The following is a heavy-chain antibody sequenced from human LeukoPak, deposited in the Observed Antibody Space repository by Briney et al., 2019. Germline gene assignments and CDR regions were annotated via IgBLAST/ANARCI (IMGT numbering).Heavy chain of an antibody. Sequence: PGGSLRLSCAASGFTFSSYAMSWVRQAPGKGLEWVSAISGSGGSTYHADSVKGRFTISRDNSKNTLYLQMNSLRAEDTAVYYCAKKYYYDSSGYYIEEPPRGYWGQGTLVTVSS. D-gene: IGHD3-22*01. CDR2: ISGSGGST. J-gene: IGHJ4*02. V-gene: IGHV3-23*01. CDR3: AKKYYYDSSGYYIEEPPRGY. CDR1: GFTFSSYA.